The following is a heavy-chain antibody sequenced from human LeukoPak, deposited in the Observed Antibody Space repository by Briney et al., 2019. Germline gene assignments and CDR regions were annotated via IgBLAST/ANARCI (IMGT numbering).Heavy chain of an antibody. Sequence: PGGSLRLSCAASGFTFSSYEMNWVRQAPGKGLEWVSYISSSGSTIYYADSVKGRFTISRDNAKNSLHLQMNSLRAEDTAVYYCARIIDPLGVNDYWGQGTLVTVSS. CDR1: GFTFSSYE. V-gene: IGHV3-48*03. D-gene: IGHD2-8*01. CDR2: ISSSGSTI. J-gene: IGHJ4*02. CDR3: ARIIDPLGVNDY.